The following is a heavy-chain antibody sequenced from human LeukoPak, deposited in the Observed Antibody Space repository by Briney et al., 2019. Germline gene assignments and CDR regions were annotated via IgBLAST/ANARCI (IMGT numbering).Heavy chain of an antibody. CDR2: IYSGGST. CDR3: ARSGVYDSSGYLDAFDI. D-gene: IGHD3-22*01. CDR1: GFSVSSNY. V-gene: IGHV3-66*01. J-gene: IGHJ3*02. Sequence: GGSLRLSCAASGFSVSSNYMSWVRQVPGKGLEWVSVIYSGGSTYYADSVKGRFTTSRDNSMNTLYLQMNSLRAEDTAVYYCARSGVYDSSGYLDAFDIWGQGTMVTVSS.